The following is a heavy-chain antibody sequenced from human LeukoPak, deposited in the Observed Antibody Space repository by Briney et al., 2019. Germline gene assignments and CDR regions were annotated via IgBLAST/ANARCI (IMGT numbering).Heavy chain of an antibody. CDR2: IIPIFGTA. V-gene: IGHV1-69*05. Sequence: GSSVKVSCKASGGTFSSYAISWVRQAPGQGLEWMGGIIPIFGTANYAQKFQGRVTITTDESTSTAYMELSSLRSDDTAVYYCARGNIYIAAAGDWGQGTLVTVSS. CDR1: GGTFSSYA. D-gene: IGHD6-13*01. J-gene: IGHJ4*02. CDR3: ARGNIYIAAAGD.